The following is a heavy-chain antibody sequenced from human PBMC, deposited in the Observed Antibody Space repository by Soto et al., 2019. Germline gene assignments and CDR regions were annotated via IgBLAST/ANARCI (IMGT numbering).Heavy chain of an antibody. CDR1: GFTFSSYA. CDR2: ISGSGGST. Sequence: EVQLLESGGGLVQPGGSLRLSCAASGFTFSSYAMSWFRQAPGKGLEWVSAISGSGGSTYYADSVKGRFTISRDNSKNTLYLQMNSLRAEDTAVYYCAKVVVAATRGGLDYWGQGTLVTVSS. CDR3: AKVVVAATRGGLDY. D-gene: IGHD2-15*01. V-gene: IGHV3-23*01. J-gene: IGHJ4*02.